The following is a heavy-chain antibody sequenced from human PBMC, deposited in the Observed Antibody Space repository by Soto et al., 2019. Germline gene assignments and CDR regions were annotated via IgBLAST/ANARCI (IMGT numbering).Heavy chain of an antibody. Sequence: PSETLSLTCAVSGGSISSGGYSWSWIRQPPGKGLEWIGYIYHSGSTYYNPSLKSRVTISVDRSKNQFSLKLSSVTAADTAVYYCARTVPRYFDYWGQGTLVTVSS. J-gene: IGHJ4*02. CDR3: ARTVPRYFDY. V-gene: IGHV4-30-2*01. D-gene: IGHD1-1*01. CDR1: GGSISSGGYS. CDR2: IYHSGST.